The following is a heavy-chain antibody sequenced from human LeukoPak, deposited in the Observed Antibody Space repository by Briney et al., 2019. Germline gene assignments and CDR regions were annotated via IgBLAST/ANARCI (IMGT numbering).Heavy chain of an antibody. CDR2: ISSSGDTI. CDR3: AREGTGRYYYYYYMDV. CDR1: GFTFSSYE. V-gene: IGHV3-48*03. Sequence: GGSLRLSCAASGFTFSSYEMNWVRQAPGKGLEWVSYISSSGDTIDYADSVKGRFTISRDNAKNSLYLQMNSLRAEDTAVYYCAREGTGRYYYYYYMDVWGKGTTVTISS. J-gene: IGHJ6*03. D-gene: IGHD1-1*01.